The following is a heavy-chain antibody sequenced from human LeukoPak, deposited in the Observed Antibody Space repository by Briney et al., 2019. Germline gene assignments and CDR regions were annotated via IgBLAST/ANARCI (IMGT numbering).Heavy chain of an antibody. CDR3: ARVPLSGYSYGWFDY. CDR1: GGSISSFY. D-gene: IGHD5-18*01. V-gene: IGHV4-59*01. J-gene: IGHJ4*02. Sequence: SETLSLTCTVSGGSISSFYWSWIRQPPGKGLEWIGYIYYSGSTNYNPSLKSRVTISVDTSKNQFSLKLYSVTAADTAVYYCARVPLSGYSYGWFDYWGQGTLVTVSS. CDR2: IYYSGST.